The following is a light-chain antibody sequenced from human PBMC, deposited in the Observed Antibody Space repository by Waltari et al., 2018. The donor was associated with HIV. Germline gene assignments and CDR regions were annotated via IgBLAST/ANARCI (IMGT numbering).Light chain of an antibody. V-gene: IGLV2-14*01. Sequence: QSALTQPASVSGSPGQSITISCTGTSSDVGGYNYVSWYQQHPGKAPNLMIYEVSNRPSGVSNRFSGSKSGNTASLTISVLQAEDVADYYCSSYTSSSTLVFGGGTKLTVL. CDR3: SSYTSSSTLV. J-gene: IGLJ3*02. CDR1: SSDVGGYNY. CDR2: EVS.